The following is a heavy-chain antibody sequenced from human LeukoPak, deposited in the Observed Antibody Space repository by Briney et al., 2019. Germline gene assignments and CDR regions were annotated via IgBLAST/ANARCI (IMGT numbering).Heavy chain of an antibody. V-gene: IGHV1-3*01. D-gene: IGHD3-10*01. CDR2: ITAGNGNT. Sequence: ASVKVSCKASGYTFTSYAMRWVRQAPGQRLEWMGWITAGNGNTKCSQKFQGRVTITRDTSASTAYMELSSLRSEDTAVYYCARDFYGSGSYSDYWGQGTLVTVSS. J-gene: IGHJ4*02. CDR3: ARDFYGSGSYSDY. CDR1: GYTFTSYA.